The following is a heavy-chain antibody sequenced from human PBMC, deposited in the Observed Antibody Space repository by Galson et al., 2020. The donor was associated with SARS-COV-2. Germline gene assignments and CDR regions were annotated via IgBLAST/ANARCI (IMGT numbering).Heavy chain of an antibody. J-gene: IGHJ4*02. V-gene: IGHV3-21*01. D-gene: IGHD2-2*01. CDR2: ITSRSNYI. CDR1: GFTFSSYC. Sequence: GGSLRLSCAASGFTFSSYCMIWVRQAPGKGLEWVSSITSRSNYIFYADSVKGRFTISRDNAKNSLYLQMNRLRAEDTAVYYCARVLDVVVPAATDYWGQGTLVTVSS. CDR3: ARVLDVVVPAATDY.